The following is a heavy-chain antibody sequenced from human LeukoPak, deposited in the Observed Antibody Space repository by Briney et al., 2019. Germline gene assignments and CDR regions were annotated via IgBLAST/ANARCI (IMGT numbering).Heavy chain of an antibody. D-gene: IGHD6-13*01. CDR1: GFTFSSYA. CDR2: ISGSGGTP. CDR3: AEMMSHSSSWKGPPGDDY. J-gene: IGHJ4*02. Sequence: SGGSLTLSCAASGFTFSSYAMNWVRQAPGKGLEWVSAISGSGGTPYYADSVKGRFTISRDNSKNTLYLQMNSLRAEDTAIYYCAEMMSHSSSWKGPPGDDYRGQGTLVIVSS. V-gene: IGHV3-23*01.